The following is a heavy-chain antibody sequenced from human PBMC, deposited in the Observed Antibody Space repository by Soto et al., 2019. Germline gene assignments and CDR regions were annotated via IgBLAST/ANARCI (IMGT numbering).Heavy chain of an antibody. Sequence: QPGGSLRLSCAASGFTFSSYAMSWVRQAPEKGLEWVSAISGSGGSTYYADSVKGRFTISRDNSKNTLYLQMNSLRAEDTAVYYCAKDQIAVLCSGGSCYSAFDIWGQGTMVTVSS. D-gene: IGHD2-15*01. CDR2: ISGSGGST. CDR3: AKDQIAVLCSGGSCYSAFDI. J-gene: IGHJ3*02. V-gene: IGHV3-23*01. CDR1: GFTFSSYA.